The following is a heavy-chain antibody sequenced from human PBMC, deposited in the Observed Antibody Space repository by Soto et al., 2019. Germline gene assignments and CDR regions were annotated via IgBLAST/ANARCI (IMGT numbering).Heavy chain of an antibody. Sequence: AGESLKISCKGSGYSFISYWIGWVRQMPGKGLELMGIIYAGDSEIRYSPSFQGQVTISVDRAMSTAYLQWRSLKASDTAMYYCSRHTSDRYGPDFWGQGTLVTVSS. CDR3: SRHTSDRYGPDF. CDR1: GYSFISYW. CDR2: IYAGDSEI. J-gene: IGHJ4*02. V-gene: IGHV5-51*01. D-gene: IGHD3-22*01.